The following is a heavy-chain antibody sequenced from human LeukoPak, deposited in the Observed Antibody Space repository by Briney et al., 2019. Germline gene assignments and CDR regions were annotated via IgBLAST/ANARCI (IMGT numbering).Heavy chain of an antibody. CDR2: ISSSSSTI. J-gene: IGHJ4*02. CDR3: ARVSKYSGSSEIDY. V-gene: IGHV3-48*01. D-gene: IGHD1-26*01. CDR1: GFTFSSYS. Sequence: GGSLRLSCAASGFTFSSYSMNWVRQAPGKGLEWVSYISSSSSTIYYADSVKGRFTISRDNAKNSLYLQMNSLRAEDTAVYYCARVSKYSGSSEIDYWGQGTLVTVSS.